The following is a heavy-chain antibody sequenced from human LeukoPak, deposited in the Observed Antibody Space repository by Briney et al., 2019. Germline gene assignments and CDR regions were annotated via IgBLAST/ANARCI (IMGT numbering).Heavy chain of an antibody. CDR2: ISSSSSYI. J-gene: IGHJ4*02. Sequence: GGSLRLSCAASGFTFSSYWMSWVRQAPGKGLEWVSSISSSSSYIYYADSVKGRFTISRDNAKNSLYLQMNSLRAEDTALYYCAKDIEYYYDSSGYSFDYWGQGTLVTVSS. CDR1: GFTFSSYW. V-gene: IGHV3-21*04. D-gene: IGHD3-22*01. CDR3: AKDIEYYYDSSGYSFDY.